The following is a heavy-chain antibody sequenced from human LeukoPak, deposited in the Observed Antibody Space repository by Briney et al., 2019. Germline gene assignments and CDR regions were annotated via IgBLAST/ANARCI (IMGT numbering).Heavy chain of an antibody. CDR3: ARVMGSGSYYFDDY. CDR1: GFTYSNYA. J-gene: IGHJ4*02. D-gene: IGHD3-10*01. Sequence: GGSLRLSCAASGFTYSNYAMNWVRQAPGKGLEWVSSISGSGGNTHYADSVKGRFTISRDNAKNSLYLQMNSLRAEDTAVYYCARVMGSGSYYFDDYWGQGTLVAVSS. V-gene: IGHV3-23*01. CDR2: ISGSGGNT.